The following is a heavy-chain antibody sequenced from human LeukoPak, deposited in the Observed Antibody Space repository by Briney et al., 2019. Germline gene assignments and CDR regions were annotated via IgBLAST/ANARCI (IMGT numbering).Heavy chain of an antibody. D-gene: IGHD3-10*01. CDR2: IYTSRST. V-gene: IGHV4-4*07. J-gene: IGHJ3*02. CDR3: ARGKSSGSYFAFDI. Sequence: PSETLSLTCTVPGGSISSYYWSWIRQPAGKGLDWIGRIYTSRSTNYNPSLNSRVTMSVDTSKKQFCLKLSSVTAADTAVYYCARGKSSGSYFAFDIWGQGTMVTVSS. CDR1: GGSISSYY.